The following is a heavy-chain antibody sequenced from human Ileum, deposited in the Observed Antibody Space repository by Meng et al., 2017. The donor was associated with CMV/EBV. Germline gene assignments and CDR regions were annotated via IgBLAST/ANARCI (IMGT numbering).Heavy chain of an antibody. J-gene: IGHJ5*02. CDR2: IYASGTT. Sequence: QVQLQEPGPGLVKPSQTLSLTCTVSGASISSSSYYWSWIRQPAGKGLEWIGRIYASGTTNYNPSLKSRVTMSLDTSKSQFSLKLTSVTAADTAVYYCVRQGYENYGDYVAWGQGTLVTVSS. CDR1: GASISSSSYY. D-gene: IGHD4-17*01. CDR3: VRQGYENYGDYVA. V-gene: IGHV4-61*02.